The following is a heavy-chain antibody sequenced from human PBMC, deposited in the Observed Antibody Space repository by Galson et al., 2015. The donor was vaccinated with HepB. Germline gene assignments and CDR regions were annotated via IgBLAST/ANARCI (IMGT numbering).Heavy chain of an antibody. Sequence: SLRLSCAASGFTFSSYAMSWARQAPGKGLEWVSAISDTGGSTFYADSVKGRFTISSDNSKNTLSLQINTLRADDTAVYYCAKPLYSQYYYYGMDVWGPGTTVTVSS. CDR1: GFTFSSYA. CDR3: AKPLYSQYYYYGMDV. J-gene: IGHJ6*02. D-gene: IGHD4-11*01. CDR2: ISDTGGST. V-gene: IGHV3-23*01.